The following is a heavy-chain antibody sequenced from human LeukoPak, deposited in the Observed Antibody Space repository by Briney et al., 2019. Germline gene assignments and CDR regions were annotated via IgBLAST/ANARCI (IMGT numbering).Heavy chain of an antibody. D-gene: IGHD5-18*01. CDR1: GFTLSTNA. CDR2: ISGSGAST. Sequence: GGSLRLSCLTSGFTLSTNAMSWVRQAPGKGLEWISGISGSGASTYYADSVKGRFTISRDNSKNTLYLQMNSLRAEDTAVYYCAKDARMVRDAFDIRGQGTMVTVSS. CDR3: AKDARMVRDAFDI. V-gene: IGHV3-23*01. J-gene: IGHJ3*02.